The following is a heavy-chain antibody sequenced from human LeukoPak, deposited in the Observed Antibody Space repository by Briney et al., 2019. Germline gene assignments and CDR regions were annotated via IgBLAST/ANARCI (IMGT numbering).Heavy chain of an antibody. D-gene: IGHD6-19*01. V-gene: IGHV4-34*01. CDR2: INHSGST. CDR1: GGSFSGYY. CDR3: ARGPVAGRNPRPFDY. Sequence: SETLSLTCAVYGGSFSGYYWSWIRQPPGKGLEWIGEINHSGSTNYNPSLKSRVTISVDTSKNQFSLKLSSVTAADTAVYYCARGPVAGRNPRPFDYWGQGTLVTVSS. J-gene: IGHJ4*02.